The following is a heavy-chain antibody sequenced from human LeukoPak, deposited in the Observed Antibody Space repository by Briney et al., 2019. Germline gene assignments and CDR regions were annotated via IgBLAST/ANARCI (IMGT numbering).Heavy chain of an antibody. D-gene: IGHD5-12*01. CDR2: IYYSGSI. J-gene: IGHJ6*03. CDR3: ARAPVATWYYYYMDV. Sequence: SETLSLTCTVSGGFLNSYYWSWIRQPPGKGLEWIGYIYYSGSINYNPSLRSRVSISVDTSKNQFSLKLTSVTAADTAVYYCARAPVATWYYYYMDVWGKGSTVTVSS. V-gene: IGHV4-59*01. CDR1: GGFLNSYY.